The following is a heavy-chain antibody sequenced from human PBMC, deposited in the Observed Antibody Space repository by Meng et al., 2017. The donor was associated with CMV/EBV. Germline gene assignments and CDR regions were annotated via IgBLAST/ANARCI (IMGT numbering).Heavy chain of an antibody. CDR3: TTVYGGYYYDSSGYYSGFDY. V-gene: IGHV3-15*01. CDR1: AW. CDR2: IKSKTDGGTT. D-gene: IGHD3-22*01. J-gene: IGHJ4*02. Sequence: AWMSWVRQAPGKGLEWVGRIKSKTDGGTTDYAAPVKGRFTISRDDSKNTLYLQMNSLKTEDTAVYYCTTVYGGYYYDSSGYYSGFDYWGQGTLVTVSS.